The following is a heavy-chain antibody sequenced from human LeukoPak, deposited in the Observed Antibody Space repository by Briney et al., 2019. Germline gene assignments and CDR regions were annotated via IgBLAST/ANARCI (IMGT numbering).Heavy chain of an antibody. CDR2: ISWNSGSI. CDR3: AKDNTAMVTPLFDY. D-gene: IGHD5-18*01. Sequence: GGSLRLSCAASGFTFDDYAMHWVRQAPGKGLEWVSGISWNSGSIGYADSVKGRFTISRDNAKNSLYLQMSSLRAEDMALYYCAKDNTAMVTPLFDYWGQGTLVTVSS. J-gene: IGHJ4*02. CDR1: GFTFDDYA. V-gene: IGHV3-9*03.